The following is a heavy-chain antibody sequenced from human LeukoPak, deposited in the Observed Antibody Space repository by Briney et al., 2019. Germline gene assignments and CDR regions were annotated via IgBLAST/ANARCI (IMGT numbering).Heavy chain of an antibody. J-gene: IGHJ6*02. CDR3: ASTRSGYYYTRYYYGMDV. CDR2: IYSGGST. D-gene: IGHD3-22*01. CDR1: GFTASSNY. V-gene: IGHV3-66*02. Sequence: GGSLRLSCAASGFTASSNYMSWVRQAPGKGLEWVSVIYSGGSTYYADSVKGRFTISRDNSKNTLYLQMNSLRAEDTAVYYCASTRSGYYYTRYYYGMDVWGQGTTVTVSS.